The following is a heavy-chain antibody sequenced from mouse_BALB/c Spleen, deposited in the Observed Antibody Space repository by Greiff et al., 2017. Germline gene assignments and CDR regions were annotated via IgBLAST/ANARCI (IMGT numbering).Heavy chain of an antibody. V-gene: IGHV3-2*02. D-gene: IGHD2-2*01. CDR1: GYSITSDYA. J-gene: IGHJ3*01. CDR2: ISYSGST. CDR3: ATIYYGYDGFAY. Sequence: EVQLVESGPGLVKPSQSLSLTCTVTGYSITSDYAWNWIRQFPGNKLEWMGYISYSGSTSYNPSLKSRISITRDTSKNQFFLQLNSVTTEDTATYYCATIYYGYDGFAYWGQGTLVTVSA.